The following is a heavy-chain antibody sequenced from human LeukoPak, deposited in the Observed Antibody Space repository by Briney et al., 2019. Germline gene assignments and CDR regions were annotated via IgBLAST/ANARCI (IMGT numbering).Heavy chain of an antibody. D-gene: IGHD5-24*01. J-gene: IGHJ4*02. CDR3: AREMATINDY. CDR1: GFTVSSNY. CDR2: IYSGGST. Sequence: GGSLRLSCAASGFTVSSNYMSWVRQAPGKGLEWVSVIYSGGSTYYADSVKGGFTISRDNSKNTLYLQMNSLRAEDTAVYYCAREMATINDYWGQGTLVTVSS. V-gene: IGHV3-66*01.